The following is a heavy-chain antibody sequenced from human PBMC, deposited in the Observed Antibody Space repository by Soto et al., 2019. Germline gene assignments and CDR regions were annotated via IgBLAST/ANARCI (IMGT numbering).Heavy chain of an antibody. CDR3: ARGPDTAMGTYYYYYYGMDV. V-gene: IGHV3-7*05. J-gene: IGHJ6*02. Sequence: GGSLRLSCAASGFTFSSYWMSWVRQAPGKGLEWVANIKQDGSEKYYVDSVKGRFTISRDNAKNSLYLQMNSLRAEDTAVYYCARGPDTAMGTYYYYYYGMDVWGQGTTVTVSS. CDR1: GFTFSSYW. CDR2: IKQDGSEK. D-gene: IGHD5-18*01.